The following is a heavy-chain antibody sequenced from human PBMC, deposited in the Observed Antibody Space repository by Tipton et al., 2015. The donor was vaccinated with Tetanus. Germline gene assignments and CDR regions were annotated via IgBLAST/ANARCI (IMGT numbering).Heavy chain of an antibody. CDR1: GFTLRTYS. V-gene: IGHV3-7*01. Sequence: SLRLSCAASGFTLRTYSMTWVRQAPGKGLEWVANIKQDGSALYYVDSVKGRFTFSRDNAENSLYLQVNSLRVEDTAVYYCARAISSRWGKHDAFDIWGQGTTVAVSS. CDR3: ARAISSRWGKHDAFDI. J-gene: IGHJ3*02. D-gene: IGHD3-16*01. CDR2: IKQDGSAL.